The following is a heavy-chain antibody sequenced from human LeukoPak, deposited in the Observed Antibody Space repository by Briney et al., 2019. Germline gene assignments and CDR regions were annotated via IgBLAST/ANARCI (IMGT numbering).Heavy chain of an antibody. V-gene: IGHV3-21*01. CDR3: ARDKYSYGTSPSYY. D-gene: IGHD5-18*01. Sequence: PGGSLRLSCAASGFTFSSYSMNWVRQAPGKGLEWVSSISSSSSYIYYADSVKGRFTISRDNAKNSLYLQMNSLRAEDTAVYYCARDKYSYGTSPSYYWGQGTLVTVSS. J-gene: IGHJ4*02. CDR1: GFTFSSYS. CDR2: ISSSSSYI.